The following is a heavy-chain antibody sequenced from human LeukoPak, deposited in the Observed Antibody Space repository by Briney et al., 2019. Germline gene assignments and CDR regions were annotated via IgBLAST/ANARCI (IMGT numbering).Heavy chain of an antibody. J-gene: IGHJ6*03. CDR1: GGSISSSSYY. Sequence: PSETLSLTCTVSGGSISSSSYYWGWIRQPPGKGLEWIGSIYYSGSTYYNPSLKSRVTISVDTSKNQFSLKLSSVTAADTAVYYCARGCRGYYYYYYMDVWGKGTTVTVSS. D-gene: IGHD1-1*01. CDR2: IYYSGST. CDR3: ARGCRGYYYYYYMDV. V-gene: IGHV4-39*07.